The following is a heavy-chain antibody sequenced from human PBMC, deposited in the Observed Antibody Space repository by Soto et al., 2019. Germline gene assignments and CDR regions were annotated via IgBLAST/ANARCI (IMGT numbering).Heavy chain of an antibody. CDR2: ISGSGGST. Sequence: GGSLRLSCAASGFTFSSYAMSWVRQAPGKGLEWVSAISGSGGSTYYADSVKGRFTISRDNSKNTLYLQMNSLRAEDTAVYYCAKGLIWYSSSFQLFDYWGQGTLVTVSS. J-gene: IGHJ4*02. CDR1: GFTFSSYA. V-gene: IGHV3-23*01. CDR3: AKGLIWYSSSFQLFDY. D-gene: IGHD6-6*01.